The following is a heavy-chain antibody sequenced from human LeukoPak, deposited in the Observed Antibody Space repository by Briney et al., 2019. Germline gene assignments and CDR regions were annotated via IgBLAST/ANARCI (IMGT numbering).Heavy chain of an antibody. Sequence: ASVKVSCKASGDTFSSYAITWVRQAPGQGLEWMGGIIPIFDTSNYAQKFQGRVTFTSDDSTSTAYMELSSLRSEDTAVYYCARSESGYYPYYYYYMDVWGKGTTVTISS. J-gene: IGHJ6*03. D-gene: IGHD3-22*01. CDR1: GDTFSSYA. V-gene: IGHV1-69*13. CDR2: IIPIFDTS. CDR3: ARSESGYYPYYYYYMDV.